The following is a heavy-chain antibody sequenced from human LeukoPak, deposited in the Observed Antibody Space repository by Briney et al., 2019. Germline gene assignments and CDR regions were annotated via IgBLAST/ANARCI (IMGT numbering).Heavy chain of an antibody. CDR1: GFTFSSYA. V-gene: IGHV3-23*01. CDR3: ARGRSSWYNPDAFDI. Sequence: GGSLRLSCAASGFTFSSYAMSWARQAPGKGLEWVSVIGSSGGSTYHAASVKGRFTISRDNSKNTLYLQMNSLRAEDTAVYYCARGRSSWYNPDAFDIWGQGTMVTVSS. CDR2: IGSSGGST. J-gene: IGHJ3*02. D-gene: IGHD6-13*01.